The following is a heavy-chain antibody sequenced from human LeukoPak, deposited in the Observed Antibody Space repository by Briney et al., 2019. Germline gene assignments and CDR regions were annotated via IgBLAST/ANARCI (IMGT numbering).Heavy chain of an antibody. J-gene: IGHJ6*03. D-gene: IGHD2-2*01. V-gene: IGHV1-18*01. CDR2: ISTYNGNT. CDR1: AYTSPNYG. Sequence: ASVKVSCKASAYTSPNYGITWVRQAPGRGLEWMGWISTYNGNTQYAQKFQGRVTMTTDTPTKTVYMELRSLRSNDTAVYYCALPAKGDYFYYYMEVWGKGTTVTVSS. CDR3: ALPAKGDYFYYYMEV.